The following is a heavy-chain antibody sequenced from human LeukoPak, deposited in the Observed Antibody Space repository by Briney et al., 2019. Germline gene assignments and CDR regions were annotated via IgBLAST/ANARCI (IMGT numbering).Heavy chain of an antibody. CDR3: ARDPARMGKLRGFDY. CDR2: ISSSSTYI. D-gene: IGHD1-7*01. Sequence: GGSLRLSCAASGFTFSSYSLIWVRQAPGKGLEWVSSISSSSTYIYYADSLKGRFTISRDNAKKSLYLQVNSLRAEDTAVYYCARDPARMGKLRGFDYWGQGTLVTVSS. CDR1: GFTFSSYS. V-gene: IGHV3-21*01. J-gene: IGHJ4*02.